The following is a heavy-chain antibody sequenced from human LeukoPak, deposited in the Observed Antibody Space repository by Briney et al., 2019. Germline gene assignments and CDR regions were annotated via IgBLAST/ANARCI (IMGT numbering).Heavy chain of an antibody. J-gene: IGHJ4*02. CDR3: ARAIEPVAALDY. Sequence: ASVKVSCKASGYTFTNSDINWVRQATGQGLEWMGWISAYNGNTNYAQKLQGRVTMTTDTSTSTAYMELRSLRSDDTAVYYCARAIEPVAALDYWGQGTLVTVSS. D-gene: IGHD2-2*01. V-gene: IGHV1-18*01. CDR1: GYTFTNSD. CDR2: ISAYNGNT.